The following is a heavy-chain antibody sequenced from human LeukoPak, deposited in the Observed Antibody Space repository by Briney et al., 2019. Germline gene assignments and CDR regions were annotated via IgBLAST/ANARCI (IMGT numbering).Heavy chain of an antibody. CDR1: GFTFSGSA. Sequence: PGGSLTLSCAASGFTFSGSAMHWVRQASGKGLEWVGRIRSKANSYATAYAASVKGRFTIARDDSKNTAYLQMNSLKTEDTAVYYCTRHDYGGHYYYGMDVWGKGTTVTVSS. D-gene: IGHD4-23*01. CDR3: TRHDYGGHYYYGMDV. CDR2: IRSKANSYAT. J-gene: IGHJ6*04. V-gene: IGHV3-73*01.